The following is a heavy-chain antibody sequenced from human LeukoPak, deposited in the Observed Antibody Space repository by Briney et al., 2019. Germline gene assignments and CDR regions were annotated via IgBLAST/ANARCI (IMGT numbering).Heavy chain of an antibody. CDR1: GFTFSDYG. D-gene: IGHD5-18*01. V-gene: IGHV3-33*01. CDR2: IWHDGSEK. Sequence: GGSLRLSCAASGFTFSDYGMHWVRQAPGEGLEWVAVIWHDGSEKYYGDSVKGRFTISRDDSKNTLHLQMNSLRAEDTAVYYCASVGGYSYGPSDDYWGQGTLVTVSS. J-gene: IGHJ4*02. CDR3: ASVGGYSYGPSDDY.